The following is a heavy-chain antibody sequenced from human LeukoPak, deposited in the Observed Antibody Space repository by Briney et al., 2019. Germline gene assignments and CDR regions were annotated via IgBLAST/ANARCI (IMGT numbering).Heavy chain of an antibody. D-gene: IGHD3-22*01. CDR1: GFTFSSYA. Sequence: GGSLRLSCAASGFTFSSYAMSWVRQAPGKGLEWVSAISGSGGSTYYADSVKGRFTISRDNSKNTLYLQMNSLRAEDTAVYYCASWRKGYYYDRGGYPDNWGPGTLVTLSS. CDR3: ASWRKGYYYDRGGYPDN. V-gene: IGHV3-23*01. CDR2: ISGSGGST. J-gene: IGHJ4*02.